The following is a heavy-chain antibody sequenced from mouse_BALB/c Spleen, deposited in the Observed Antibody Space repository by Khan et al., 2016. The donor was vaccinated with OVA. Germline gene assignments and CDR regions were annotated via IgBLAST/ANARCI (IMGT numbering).Heavy chain of an antibody. D-gene: IGHD2-3*01. Sequence: EVQLVESGPGLVKPSQSLSLTCTVTGYSITSDYAWNWIRQFPGNKLEWMGYINYSGSANYNPSLKSRISITRDTSKNQFFLQLKSVTTEDTVTYYCARDGSRYNYAMDHWGQGTSVTVSS. CDR1: GYSITSDYA. CDR2: INYSGSA. V-gene: IGHV3-2*02. J-gene: IGHJ4*01. CDR3: ARDGSRYNYAMDH.